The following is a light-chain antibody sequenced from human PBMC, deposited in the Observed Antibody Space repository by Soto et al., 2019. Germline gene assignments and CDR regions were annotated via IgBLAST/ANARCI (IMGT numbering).Light chain of an antibody. CDR3: QQRSNWPRQLT. J-gene: IGKJ4*01. CDR2: DAS. CDR1: QSVSSY. Sequence: EIELTQSPATLSVSPGERATLSCRASQSVSSYLAWYQQKPGQAPRLLIYDASNRATGIPARFSGSGSGTDFTLTISSLEPEDFAVYYCQQRSNWPRQLTFGGGTKVDSK. V-gene: IGKV3-11*01.